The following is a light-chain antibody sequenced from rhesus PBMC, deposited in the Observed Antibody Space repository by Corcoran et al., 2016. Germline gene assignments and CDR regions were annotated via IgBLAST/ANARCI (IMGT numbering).Light chain of an antibody. V-gene: IGKV1-74*01. Sequence: DIQMTQSPSSLSASVGDRVTITCRASENVHSYLHWYQRKPGKAPNLLIYQTATLRSGVPPRFSGSGSGTDFTLTISNLQPEDFATDFGQHSYGTPCTFGPGTKLDLK. J-gene: IGKJ3*01. CDR2: QTA. CDR3: QHSYGTPCT. CDR1: ENVHSY.